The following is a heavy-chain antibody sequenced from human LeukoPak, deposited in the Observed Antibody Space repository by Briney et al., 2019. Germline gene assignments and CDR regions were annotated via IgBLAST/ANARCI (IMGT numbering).Heavy chain of an antibody. D-gene: IGHD2-15*01. CDR3: ARSCSGGSCIIDY. CDR2: IIPIFGTA. V-gene: IGHV1-69*05. J-gene: IGHJ4*02. CDR1: GGTFSSYA. Sequence: SVKVSCKASGGTFSSYAISWVRQAPGQGLEWMGGIIPIFGTANYAQKFQGRVTITTDESTSTAYMELSSLRSEDTAVYYCARSCSGGSCIIDYWGQGTLVTVSS.